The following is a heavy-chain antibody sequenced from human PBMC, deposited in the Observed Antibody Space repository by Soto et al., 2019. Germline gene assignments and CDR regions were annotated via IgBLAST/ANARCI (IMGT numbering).Heavy chain of an antibody. CDR2: ISSSSSTI. V-gene: IGHV3-48*03. J-gene: IGHJ6*02. CDR1: GFTYSSYE. CDR3: ARDTFGGYCSGGSCYSSMDV. D-gene: IGHD2-15*01. Sequence: EVQLVESGGGLVQPGGSLRLSCAASGFTYSSYEMNWVRQAPGKGLEWVSYISSSSSTIYYADSVKGRFTISRDNAKNSLYLQMNSLRDEDTAVYYCARDTFGGYCSGGSCYSSMDVWGQGTTVTVSS.